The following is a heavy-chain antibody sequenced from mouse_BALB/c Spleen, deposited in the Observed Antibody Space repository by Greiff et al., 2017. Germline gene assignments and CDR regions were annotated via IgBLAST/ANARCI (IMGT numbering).Heavy chain of an antibody. CDR1: GYAFSSYW. V-gene: IGHV1-80*01. CDR3: ARSYGNSWFAY. CDR2: IYPGDGDT. D-gene: IGHD2-1*01. J-gene: IGHJ3*01. Sequence: VQLQQSGTVLARPGSSVKISCKASGYAFSSYWMNWVKQRPGQGLEWIGQIYPGDGDTNYNGKFKGKATLTADKSSSTAYMQLSSLTSEDSAVYFCARSYGNSWFAYWGQGTLVTVSA.